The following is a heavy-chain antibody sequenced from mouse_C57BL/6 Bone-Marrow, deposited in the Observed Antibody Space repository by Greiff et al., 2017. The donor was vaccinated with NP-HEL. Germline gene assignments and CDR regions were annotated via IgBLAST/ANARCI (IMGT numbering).Heavy chain of an antibody. V-gene: IGHV1-15*01. J-gene: IGHJ2*01. CDR3: TREGADGYYLFDY. CDR1: GYTFTDYE. D-gene: IGHD2-3*01. CDR2: IDPETGGT. Sequence: QVQLQQSGAELVRPGASVTLSCKVSGYTFTDYEMHWVKQTPVHGLEWIGAIDPETGGTAYNQKFKGKAILTADKSSSTAYMELRSLTSEDSAVYYCTREGADGYYLFDYWGQGTTLTVSS.